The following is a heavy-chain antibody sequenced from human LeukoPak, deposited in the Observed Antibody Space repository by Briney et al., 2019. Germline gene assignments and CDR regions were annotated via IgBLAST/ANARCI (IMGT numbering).Heavy chain of an antibody. D-gene: IGHD6-6*01. J-gene: IGHJ4*02. V-gene: IGHV3-48*03. Sequence: GGSLRLSCAASGFTFSSYEMNWVRQAPGKGLEWVSYISSSGSSIYYADSVKGRFTISRDNAKNSLCLQMNSLRAEDTAIYYCARGPSSPLTNWGQGTLVTVSS. CDR2: ISSSGSSI. CDR1: GFTFSSYE. CDR3: ARGPSSPLTN.